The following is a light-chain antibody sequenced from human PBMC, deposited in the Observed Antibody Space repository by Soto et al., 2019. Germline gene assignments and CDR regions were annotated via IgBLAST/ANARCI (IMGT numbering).Light chain of an antibody. V-gene: IGKV1-5*03. Sequence: DIQMTQFPSALSASVGDRVTITCRASQSVNIWLAWYQQKPGKAPKLLISEASTVETGVPARFSGSGSGTQFPLPISSLQPDDLATYYCQQYNNFWTFGQGTKVQIK. CDR3: QQYNNFWT. CDR2: EAS. CDR1: QSVNIW. J-gene: IGKJ1*01.